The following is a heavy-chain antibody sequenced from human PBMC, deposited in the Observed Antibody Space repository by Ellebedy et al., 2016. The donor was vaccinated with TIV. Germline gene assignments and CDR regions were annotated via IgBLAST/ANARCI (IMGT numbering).Heavy chain of an antibody. Sequence: MPSETLSLTCTVSGGSIGTYYWSWIRQPPGKGLEWIGYIYYSGSTKYNPSLKSRVTMSVDTSKKQFSLNLSSVTAADTAVYYCATSYDSSGYYDDDAFDIWGQGTMVTVSS. D-gene: IGHD3-22*01. CDR2: IYYSGST. J-gene: IGHJ3*02. CDR3: ATSYDSSGYYDDDAFDI. CDR1: GGSIGTYY. V-gene: IGHV4-59*01.